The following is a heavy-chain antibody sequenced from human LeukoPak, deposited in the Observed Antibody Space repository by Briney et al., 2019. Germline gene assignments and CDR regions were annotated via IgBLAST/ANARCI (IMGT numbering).Heavy chain of an antibody. CDR3: ARDDGGSSSRFDY. D-gene: IGHD3-16*01. CDR1: GDSISSGGYY. CDR2: IYYSGST. J-gene: IGHJ4*02. Sequence: SETLSLTCTVSGDSISSGGYYWSWIRQHPGKGLEWIGYIYYSGSTYYHPSLKSRVTISVDTSKNQFSLKLSSVTAADTAVYYCARDDGGSSSRFDYWGQGTLVTVSS. V-gene: IGHV4-31*03.